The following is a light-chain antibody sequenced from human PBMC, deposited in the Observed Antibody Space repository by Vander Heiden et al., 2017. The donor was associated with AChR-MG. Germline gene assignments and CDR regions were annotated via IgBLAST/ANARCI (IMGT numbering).Light chain of an antibody. Sequence: QSALTQPASVSGSPGQSITISCSGTSRDVGAYNYVSWYQQHPGKAPQLMIYDVSNRPSGVSNRFSGSKSGNTASLTISGLQAEDEADYYCSSYTSSSTLVVFGGGTKLTVL. CDR2: DVS. J-gene: IGLJ2*01. V-gene: IGLV2-14*03. CDR1: SRDVGAYNY. CDR3: SSYTSSSTLVV.